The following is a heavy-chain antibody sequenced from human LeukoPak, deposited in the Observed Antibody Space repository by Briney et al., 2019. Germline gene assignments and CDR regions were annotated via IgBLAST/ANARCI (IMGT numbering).Heavy chain of an antibody. CDR3: ARGIFDTVTTPFDY. CDR1: GFTFSDSW. J-gene: IGHJ4*02. V-gene: IGHV3-74*01. D-gene: IGHD4-17*01. CDR2: INSDGSST. Sequence: GGSLRLSCAASGFTFSDSWMHWVRQAPGKGLVWVSRINSDGSSTSYADFVKGRFTISRDNAKNTLYLQMNSRRAEDTAVYYCARGIFDTVTTPFDYWGQGTLVPVSS.